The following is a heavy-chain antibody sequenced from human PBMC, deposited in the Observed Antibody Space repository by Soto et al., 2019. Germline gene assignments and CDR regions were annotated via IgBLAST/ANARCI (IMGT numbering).Heavy chain of an antibody. D-gene: IGHD6-13*01. V-gene: IGHV1-69*01. CDR1: GGTFSSYA. CDR3: ARAGIAAAGGYYDYGMDV. Sequence: QVQLVQSGAEVKKPGSSVKVSCKASGGTFSSYAISWVRQAPGQGLEWMGVIIPIFGTANYAQKFQGRVTITADEATSTAYRELSSLRAEDTAVYYCARAGIAAAGGYYDYGMDVWGQGTTVTVSS. J-gene: IGHJ6*02. CDR2: IIPIFGTA.